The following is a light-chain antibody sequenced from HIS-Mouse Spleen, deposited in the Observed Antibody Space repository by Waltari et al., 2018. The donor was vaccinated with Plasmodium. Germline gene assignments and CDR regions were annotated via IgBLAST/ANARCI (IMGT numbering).Light chain of an antibody. CDR1: ALPTQY. CDR3: QSADSSGTPNWV. J-gene: IGLJ3*02. V-gene: IGLV3-25*03. Sequence: SYELTQSPSVSVSPGQTARITCSGDALPTQYAYWYQQKPGQAPVLVIYKDSERPSGIPERFSGSSSGTTVTLTISGVQAEDEADYYCQSADSSGTPNWVFGGGTKLTVL. CDR2: KDS.